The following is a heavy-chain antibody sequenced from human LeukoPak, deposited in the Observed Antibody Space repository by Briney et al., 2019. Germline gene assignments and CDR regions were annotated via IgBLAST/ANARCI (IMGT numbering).Heavy chain of an antibody. V-gene: IGHV4-61*01. CDR3: ARSSAIFGVVRLLSY. D-gene: IGHD3-3*01. CDR2: IYYSGST. J-gene: IGHJ4*02. Sequence: SETLSLTCTVSGGSVSSGSYYWSWIRQPPGTGLEWIGYIYYSGSTNYNPSLKSRVIISVDTSKNQFSLKLSSVTAADTAVYYCARSSAIFGVVRLLSYWGQGTLVTVSS. CDR1: GGSVSSGSYY.